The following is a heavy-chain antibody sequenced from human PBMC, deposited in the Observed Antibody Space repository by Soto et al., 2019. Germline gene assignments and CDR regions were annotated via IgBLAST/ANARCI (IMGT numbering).Heavy chain of an antibody. Sequence: EVQLVESGGGLVQPGGSLRLSCAASGFTFSSYSMNWVRQAPGKGLEWVSYISSSSSTIYYADSVKGRFTISRDNAKNSLYLQMNRLRDEDTAVYYCARDSVADCGGDCSNWFDPWGQGTLVTVSS. CDR1: GFTFSSYS. V-gene: IGHV3-48*02. CDR3: ARDSVADCGGDCSNWFDP. CDR2: ISSSSSTI. D-gene: IGHD2-21*02. J-gene: IGHJ5*02.